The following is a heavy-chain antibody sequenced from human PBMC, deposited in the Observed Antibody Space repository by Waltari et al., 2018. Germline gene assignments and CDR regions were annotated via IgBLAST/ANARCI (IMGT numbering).Heavy chain of an antibody. CDR3: ARPGQGKDYGDFDYFDY. Sequence: EVQLVQSGAEVKKPGASLKISCKGSGYSFTSYWIGWVRQLPGKGLEWMGIIYPGDSDTRYSPSFQGQVTISADKSISTAYLQWSSLKASDTAMYYCARPGQGKDYGDFDYFDYWGQGTLVTVSS. J-gene: IGHJ4*02. CDR2: IYPGDSDT. CDR1: GYSFTSYW. D-gene: IGHD4-17*01. V-gene: IGHV5-51*03.